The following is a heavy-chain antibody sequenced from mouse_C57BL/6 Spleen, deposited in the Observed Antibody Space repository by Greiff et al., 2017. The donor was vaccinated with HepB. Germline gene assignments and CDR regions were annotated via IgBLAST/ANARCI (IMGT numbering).Heavy chain of an antibody. J-gene: IGHJ3*01. CDR1: GYTFTSYW. CDR3: ARSDSWFAY. CDR2: IDPSDSYT. V-gene: IGHV1-50*01. Sequence: QVQLQQPGAELVKPGASVKLSCKASGYTFTSYWMQWVKQRPRQGLEWIGEIDPSDSYTNYNQKFKGKATLTVDTSSSTAYMQLSSLTSEDSAVYYCARSDSWFAYWGQGTLVTVSA.